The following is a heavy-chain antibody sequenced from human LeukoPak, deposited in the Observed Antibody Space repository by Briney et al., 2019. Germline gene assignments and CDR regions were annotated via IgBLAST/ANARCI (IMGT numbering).Heavy chain of an antibody. D-gene: IGHD6-19*01. CDR2: IYSGGGT. Sequence: AGGSLRLSCAASGFTVSYNYMSWVRQAPGKGLEWVSIIYSGGGTYYADSVKGRFTISRDNSKNTVYLQMNSLRAEDTAVYYCARDSSGWTFDNWGQGTRVTVSS. CDR3: ARDSSGWTFDN. V-gene: IGHV3-66*01. J-gene: IGHJ4*02. CDR1: GFTVSYNY.